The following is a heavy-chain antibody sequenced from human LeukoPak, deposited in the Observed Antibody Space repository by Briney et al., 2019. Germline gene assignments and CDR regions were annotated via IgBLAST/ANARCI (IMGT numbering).Heavy chain of an antibody. CDR3: ATGAGCGY. CDR1: GFTFSSYW. Sequence: GGSLRLSCAATGFTFSSYWMTWVRQAPGKGLEWVANIKQDGSERNYVDSVKGRFTISRDNAKNSLYLQMNTLRDEDTAVYYCATGAGCGYWGQGTLVTVSS. V-gene: IGHV3-7*03. J-gene: IGHJ4*02. CDR2: IKQDGSER. D-gene: IGHD6-19*01.